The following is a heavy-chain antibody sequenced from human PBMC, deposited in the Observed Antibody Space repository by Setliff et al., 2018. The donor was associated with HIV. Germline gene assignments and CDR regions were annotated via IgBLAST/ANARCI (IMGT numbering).Heavy chain of an antibody. Sequence: WASVKVSCKASGYTFATYGISWVRQAPGQGLEWMGWISPYNGNTNYAQKVQGRVTMTTDTSTSTAYMELRSLRSDDTALYYCARVRNHLAVSPWYSYMDVWGKGTTVTVSS. CDR2: ISPYNGNT. CDR3: ARVRNHLAVSPWYSYMDV. CDR1: GYTFATYG. J-gene: IGHJ6*03. V-gene: IGHV1-18*01. D-gene: IGHD6-19*01.